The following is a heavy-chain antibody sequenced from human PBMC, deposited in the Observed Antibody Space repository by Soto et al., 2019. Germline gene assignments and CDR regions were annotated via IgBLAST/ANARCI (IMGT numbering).Heavy chain of an antibody. CDR3: ARYPIAVAGIHWFEP. D-gene: IGHD6-19*01. Sequence: SETLSLTCAVYGGSFSGYYWSWIRQPAGKGLEWIGEINHSGSTNYNPSLKSRVTISVDTSKNQFSLKLSSVTAADTAVYYCARYPIAVAGIHWFEPWGKGSLVT. V-gene: IGHV4-34*01. CDR2: INHSGST. CDR1: GGSFSGYY. J-gene: IGHJ5*02.